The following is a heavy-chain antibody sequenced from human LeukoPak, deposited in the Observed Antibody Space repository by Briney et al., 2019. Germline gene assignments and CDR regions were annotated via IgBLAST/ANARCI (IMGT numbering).Heavy chain of an antibody. Sequence: GRSLRLSCTASGFTFGDYAMSWVRQAPGKGLEWVGFIRSKAYGGTTEYAASVKGRFTISRDDSKSIAYLQMNSLKTEDTAVYYCTRTTTMVTWADIFDYWGQGTLVTVSS. CDR2: IRSKAYGGTT. V-gene: IGHV3-49*04. D-gene: IGHD4-23*01. CDR1: GFTFGDYA. J-gene: IGHJ4*02. CDR3: TRTTTMVTWADIFDY.